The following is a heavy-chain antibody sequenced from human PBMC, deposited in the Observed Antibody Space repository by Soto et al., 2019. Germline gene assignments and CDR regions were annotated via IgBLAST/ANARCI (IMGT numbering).Heavy chain of an antibody. V-gene: IGHV4-31*03. CDR3: AREKSQRIAAAGTFDY. J-gene: IGHJ4*02. CDR2: IYYSGST. Sequence: SETLSLTCTVSGGSISSGGYYWSWIRQHPGKGLEWIGYIYYSGSTYYNPSLKSRVTISVDTSKNQFSMKLSSVTAADTAVYYCAREKSQRIAAAGTFDYWGQGNLVTVSS. D-gene: IGHD6-13*01. CDR1: GGSISSGGYY.